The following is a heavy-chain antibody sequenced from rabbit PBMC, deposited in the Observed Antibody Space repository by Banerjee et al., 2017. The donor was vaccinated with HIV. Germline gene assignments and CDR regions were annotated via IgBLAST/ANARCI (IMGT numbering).Heavy chain of an antibody. CDR1: GFSFSSSYY. CDR2: IDPVFGST. J-gene: IGHJ4*01. V-gene: IGHV1S40*01. CDR3: VSYDDYGDRNL. D-gene: IGHD2-1*01. Sequence: QSLEESGGDLVKPGASLTLTCTASGFSFSSSYYMSWVRQAPGKGLEWIGYIDPVFGSTYYASWVNGRFTISSHNAQNTLYLQLNSLTAADTATYFCVSYDDYGDRNLWGQGTLVTVS.